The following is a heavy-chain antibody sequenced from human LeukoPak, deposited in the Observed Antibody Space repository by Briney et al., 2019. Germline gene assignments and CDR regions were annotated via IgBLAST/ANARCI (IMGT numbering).Heavy chain of an antibody. CDR2: IGSSGSPT. Sequence: GGSLRLSCAASGFAFSSYNMNWVRQAPGKGLEWISYIGSSGSPTHYADSVKGRFTISRDNSKNTLFLQMSSLTAGDTAVYYCAKSAYYDSSGFYREYYFEHWGQGTLVTVSS. CDR1: GFAFSSYN. D-gene: IGHD3-22*01. V-gene: IGHV3-48*01. CDR3: AKSAYYDSSGFYREYYFEH. J-gene: IGHJ4*02.